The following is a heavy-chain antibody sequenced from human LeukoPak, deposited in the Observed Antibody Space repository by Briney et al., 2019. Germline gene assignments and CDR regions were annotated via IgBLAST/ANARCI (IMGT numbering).Heavy chain of an antibody. CDR3: ARGLYHFDY. D-gene: IGHD2-2*01. CDR1: GGSISSYY. Sequence: SETLSLTCTVSGGSISSYYWSWIRQPPGKGLEWIGYIYYSGSTKYKPSLKSRVTISVDTSKNQFSLKLSSVTAADTAVYYCARGLYHFDYWGQGTLVTVSS. CDR2: IYYSGST. J-gene: IGHJ4*02. V-gene: IGHV4-59*01.